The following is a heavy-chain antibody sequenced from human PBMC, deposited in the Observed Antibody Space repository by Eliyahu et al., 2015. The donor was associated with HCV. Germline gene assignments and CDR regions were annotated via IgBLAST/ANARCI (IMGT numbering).Heavy chain of an antibody. Sequence: QVVLRESGPGLVKPSQTLSLTCAVSGDSXPSGGYYWSWIRRHPGKGLEWVASIYFDGKTHSNPSLKSRAIISHDASETQFSVRLTSVTAADTAVYYCARGTTSFGTWEYYFEFWGPGILVTVAS. CDR3: ARGTTSFGTWEYYFEF. CDR1: GDSXPSGGYY. J-gene: IGHJ4*02. V-gene: IGHV4-31*11. CDR2: IYFDGKT. D-gene: IGHD1-7*01.